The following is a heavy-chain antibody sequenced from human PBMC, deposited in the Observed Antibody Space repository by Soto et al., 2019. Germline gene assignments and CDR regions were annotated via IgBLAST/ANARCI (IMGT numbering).Heavy chain of an antibody. V-gene: IGHV3-30*18. Sequence: QVQLVESGGGVVQPGRSLRLSCVASGFTFSSYGMHWVRQAPGKGLEWVAIISYDGSNTYYADSVKGRFTISRDNSKNKLYRQMNSLRAEDTSVYYCAKEGGLSGSYYISSSYYFDYWGQGTLVTVSS. CDR3: AKEGGLSGSYYISSSYYFDY. CDR2: ISYDGSNT. J-gene: IGHJ4*02. CDR1: GFTFSSYG. D-gene: IGHD1-26*01.